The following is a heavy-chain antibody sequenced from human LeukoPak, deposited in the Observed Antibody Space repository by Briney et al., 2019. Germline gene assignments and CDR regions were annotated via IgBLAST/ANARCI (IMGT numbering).Heavy chain of an antibody. CDR2: IYTSGST. CDR1: GGSISSGSYY. Sequence: SETLSLTCTVSGGSISSGSYYWSWIRQPAGKGLEWIGRIYTSGSTDYNPSLKSRVTISVDTSKNQFSLKLSSVTAADTAVYYCARLGHCGDCYLDYWGQGTLVTVSS. D-gene: IGHD2-21*02. V-gene: IGHV4-61*02. J-gene: IGHJ4*02. CDR3: ARLGHCGDCYLDY.